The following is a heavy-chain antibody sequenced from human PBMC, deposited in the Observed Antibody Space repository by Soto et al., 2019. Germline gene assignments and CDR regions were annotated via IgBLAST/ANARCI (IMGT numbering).Heavy chain of an antibody. CDR3: ARGDYYDTSGPFSDAFDI. CDR1: GFTFNTYW. D-gene: IGHD3-22*01. J-gene: IGHJ3*02. V-gene: IGHV3-7*04. Sequence: LRLSFAASGFTFNTYWMSWVRQAPGKGLEWVANIKPDGSEKWYVDSVKGRFTISRDNAKNSLYLQMNSLRAEDTAVYFCARGDYYDTSGPFSDAFDIWGQGTMVTVS. CDR2: IKPDGSEK.